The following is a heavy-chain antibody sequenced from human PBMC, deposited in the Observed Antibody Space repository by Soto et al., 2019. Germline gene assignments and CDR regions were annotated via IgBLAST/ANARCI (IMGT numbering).Heavy chain of an antibody. V-gene: IGHV4-34*02. D-gene: IGHD2-15*01. Sequence: QVQLQQWGAGLLKPSETLSLTCAVYGGSFSGYSWSWIRQPPGKGPEWIGEINHSGSTNYNPSLKSRVTISVDTSKNQFSLKLSSVTAADTAIYYCARGKRGGGSCYGYWGQGTLVTVSS. CDR2: INHSGST. CDR1: GGSFSGYS. J-gene: IGHJ4*02. CDR3: ARGKRGGGSCYGY.